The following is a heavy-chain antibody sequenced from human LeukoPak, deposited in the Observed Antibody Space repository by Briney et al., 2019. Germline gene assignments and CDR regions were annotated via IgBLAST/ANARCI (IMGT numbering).Heavy chain of an antibody. Sequence: GGSLRLSCAASGFSFNTYAMHWVRQAPGKGLEYVSAISTNGGSTNCANSVKGRFTISRDNSKNTLYLQMGSLKTEDMAMYYCARLNSGNYNRGYLDYWGQGTLVTVSS. V-gene: IGHV3-64*01. CDR1: GFSFNTYA. D-gene: IGHD1-26*01. CDR3: ARLNSGNYNRGYLDY. J-gene: IGHJ4*02. CDR2: ISTNGGST.